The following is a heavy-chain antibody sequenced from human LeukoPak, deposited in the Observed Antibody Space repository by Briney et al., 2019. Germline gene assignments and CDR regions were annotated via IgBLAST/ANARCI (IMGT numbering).Heavy chain of an antibody. Sequence: GGSLRLSCAASGFSFSSYGMHWVRQDPGKGVEWVALIWYDGSNKYYADSVKGRLTISRDNSKNTLYLQMNSLRAEDTAVYYCAREGPRGNSQFDYWGQGTLVTVSS. D-gene: IGHD2/OR15-2a*01. CDR2: IWYDGSNK. V-gene: IGHV3-33*01. CDR3: AREGPRGNSQFDY. J-gene: IGHJ4*02. CDR1: GFSFSSYG.